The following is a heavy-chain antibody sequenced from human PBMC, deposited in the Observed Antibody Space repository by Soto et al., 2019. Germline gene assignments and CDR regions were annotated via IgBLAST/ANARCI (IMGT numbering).Heavy chain of an antibody. CDR2: IKPGNGET. CDR3: ARDHYDFWSGYYFDS. Sequence: QVQLVQSGTEVQKPGASVNISCKASGYTFSLYEIHWVRQAPGQSLEWMEHIKPGNGETTLSQKFQGRVTITRDTSASTVYMEVSSLTSEDTAVYYCARDHYDFWSGYYFDSWGQGTLLTVSS. CDR1: GYTFSLYE. V-gene: IGHV1-3*01. D-gene: IGHD3-3*01. J-gene: IGHJ4*02.